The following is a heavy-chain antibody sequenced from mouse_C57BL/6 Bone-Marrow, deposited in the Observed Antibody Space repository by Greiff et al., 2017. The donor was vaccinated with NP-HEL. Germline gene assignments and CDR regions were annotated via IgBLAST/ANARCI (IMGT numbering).Heavy chain of an antibody. J-gene: IGHJ1*03. Sequence: QVTLKVSGPGILQPSQTLSLTCSFSGFSLSTFGMGVGWIRQPSGKGLEWLAHIWWDDDMYYNPAMKSRLTISKDTSKNQVFLKIANVDTADTATDYCARMGWKFITTVVRYFDVGGTGTTVTVSS. CDR1: GFSLSTFGMG. CDR3: ARMGWKFITTVVRYFDV. D-gene: IGHD1-1*01. V-gene: IGHV8-8*01. CDR2: IWWDDDM.